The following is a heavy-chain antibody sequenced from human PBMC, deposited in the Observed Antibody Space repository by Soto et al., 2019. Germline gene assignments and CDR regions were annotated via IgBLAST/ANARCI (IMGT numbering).Heavy chain of an antibody. D-gene: IGHD6-13*01. V-gene: IGHV4-4*07. CDR3: VASLAASGLNWLDP. CDR2: IFANGHT. Sequence: PSETLSLTCIVSGGSISKKYWNWVRQPPGKGLEWIGLIFANGHTDYNPSLKIRVTMSVDASKHQFSLRLTSMTAADTAVYYCVASLAASGLNWLDPWGRGTLVTVSS. CDR1: GGSISKKY. J-gene: IGHJ5*02.